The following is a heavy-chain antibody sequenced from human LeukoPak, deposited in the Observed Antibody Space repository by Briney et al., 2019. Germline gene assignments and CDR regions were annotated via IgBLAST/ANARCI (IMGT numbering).Heavy chain of an antibody. CDR1: GGTFSSYA. CDR2: IIPIFGTA. D-gene: IGHD6-19*01. Sequence: GASVKVSCKASGGTFSSYAISWVRQAPGQGLEWIGGIIPIFGTANYAQKFQGRVTITADESTSTAYMELSSLRSEDTAVYYCARGGDRAVAGRLDYWGQGTLVTVSS. J-gene: IGHJ4*02. CDR3: ARGGDRAVAGRLDY. V-gene: IGHV1-69*13.